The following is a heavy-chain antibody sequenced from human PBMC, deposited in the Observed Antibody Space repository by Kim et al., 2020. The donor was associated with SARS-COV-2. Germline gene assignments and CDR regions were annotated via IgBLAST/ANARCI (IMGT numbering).Heavy chain of an antibody. J-gene: IGHJ5*02. CDR1: GYTFTSYG. CDR2: ISAYNGNT. V-gene: IGHV1-18*01. CDR3: ARVTGSITMIVVVITGDNWFDP. D-gene: IGHD3-22*01. Sequence: ASVKVSCKASGYTFTSYGISWVRQAPGQGLEWMGWISAYNGNTNYAQKLQGRVTMTTDTSTSTAYMELRSLRSDDTAVYYCARVTGSITMIVVVITGDNWFDPWGQGTLVTVSS.